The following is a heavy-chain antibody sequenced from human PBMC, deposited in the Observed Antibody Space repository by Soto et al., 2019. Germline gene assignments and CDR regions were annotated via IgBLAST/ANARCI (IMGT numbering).Heavy chain of an antibody. J-gene: IGHJ5*02. V-gene: IGHV4-31*03. CDR2: IYYSGST. D-gene: IGHD2-2*01. CDR1: GGSISSGGYY. CDR3: ARAGGYQLLLFDP. Sequence: PSETLSLTCTVSGGSISSGGYYWSWIRQHPGKGLEWIGYIYYSGSTYYNPSLKSRVTISVDTSKNQFSLKLSSVTAADTAVYYCARAGGYQLLLFDPWGQGTLVTVPS.